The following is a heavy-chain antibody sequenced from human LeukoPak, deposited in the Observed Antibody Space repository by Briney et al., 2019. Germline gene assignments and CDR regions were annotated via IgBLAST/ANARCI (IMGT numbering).Heavy chain of an antibody. CDR1: GGSFSGYY. Sequence: SETLSLTCAVYGGSFSGYYWSWIRQPPGKGLEWIGEINHSGSTNYNPSLKSRVTISVDTSKNQFSLKLSSVTAADTAVYYCASKYSRSWYGAFDIWGQGTMVNVSS. CDR2: INHSGST. J-gene: IGHJ3*02. D-gene: IGHD6-13*01. CDR3: ASKYSRSWYGAFDI. V-gene: IGHV4-34*01.